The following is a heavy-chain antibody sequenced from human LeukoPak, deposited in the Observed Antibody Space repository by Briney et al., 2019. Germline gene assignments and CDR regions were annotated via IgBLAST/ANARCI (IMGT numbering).Heavy chain of an antibody. D-gene: IGHD2-15*01. V-gene: IGHV3-23*01. CDR3: AKSGRYCSGGSCYQEASLDY. CDR2: IIGSGGTT. CDR1: GFSFSNYG. J-gene: IGHJ4*02. Sequence: GGTLRLSCAASGFSFSNYGMNWVRQAPGRGLEWVSGIIGSGGTTYYADSVKGRFTISRDNSKNTLYLQMNSLRAEDTAVYYCAKSGRYCSGGSCYQEASLDYWGQGTLVTVSS.